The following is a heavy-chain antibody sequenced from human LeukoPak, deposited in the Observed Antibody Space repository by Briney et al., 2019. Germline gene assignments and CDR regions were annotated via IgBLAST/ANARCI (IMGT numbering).Heavy chain of an antibody. D-gene: IGHD4-17*01. CDR2: LYTGGNR. CDR1: GFTASDNY. Sequence: GGSLRLSCAASGFTASDNYMSWVRQAPGKGLEWVSVLYTGGNRYYAASAKGRFTISRDNSRDTPHLLMNSLSVEDTALYYCAGDNPGGEFYRWGQGSLVTASS. CDR3: AGDNPGGEFYR. V-gene: IGHV3-53*01. J-gene: IGHJ5*02.